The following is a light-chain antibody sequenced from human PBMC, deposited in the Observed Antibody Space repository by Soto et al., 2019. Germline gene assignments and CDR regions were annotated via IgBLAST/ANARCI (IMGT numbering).Light chain of an antibody. J-gene: IGKJ5*01. Sequence: EIVLTQSPGTLSLSPGERATVSCRASQSVSSSYLAWYQQIPGQPPRLLIYDSTNRAAGIPARFSGSRSGTDFTLTISSVEPEDFAMYYCHQRNQFGQGTRLEI. V-gene: IGKV3D-20*02. CDR2: DST. CDR3: HQRNQ. CDR1: QSVSSSY.